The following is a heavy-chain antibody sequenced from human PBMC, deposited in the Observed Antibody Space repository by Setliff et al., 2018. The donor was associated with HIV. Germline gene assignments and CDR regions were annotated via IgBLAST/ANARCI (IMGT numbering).Heavy chain of an antibody. J-gene: IGHJ5*02. CDR1: GYTFTSYA. D-gene: IGHD3-3*01. V-gene: IGHV7-4-1*02. CDR2: INTNTGNP. Sequence: ASVKVSCKASGYTFTSYAMNWVRQAPGQGLEWMGWINTNTGNPTYAQGFTGRLVFSLDTSVSTAYLQISSLKAEDTAVYYCARDAPPPYYDFWSGYYPHNWFNPWGQGTLVTAPQ. CDR3: ARDAPPPYYDFWSGYYPHNWFNP.